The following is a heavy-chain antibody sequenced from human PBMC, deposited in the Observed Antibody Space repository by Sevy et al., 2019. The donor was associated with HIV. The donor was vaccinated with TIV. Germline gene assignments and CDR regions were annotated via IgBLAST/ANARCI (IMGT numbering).Heavy chain of an antibody. V-gene: IGHV3-7*01. CDR3: ARRRLAAPIFDY. Sequence: GGSLRLSCAASGLTFSSYWMSWVRQAPGKGLEWVANIKQDGSEKYYVDSVKGRFTISRDNAKNSLYLQMNSLGAEDTAVYYCARRRLAAPIFDYWGQGTLVTVSS. CDR2: IKQDGSEK. J-gene: IGHJ4*02. D-gene: IGHD6-19*01. CDR1: GLTFSSYW.